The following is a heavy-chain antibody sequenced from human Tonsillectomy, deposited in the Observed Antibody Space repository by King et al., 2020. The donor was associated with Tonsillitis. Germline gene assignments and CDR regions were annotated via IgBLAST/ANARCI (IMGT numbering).Heavy chain of an antibody. D-gene: IGHD3-22*01. V-gene: IGHV1-2*02. Sequence: QLVQSGAEVKKPGASVRVSCKASGYTFTGYYMHWGRQAPGQGLEWMGWINPSTGGTNFAQKFQGRVTMTRDTSISTAYMELSRLTSDDTAVYYCARGAYYDTSDYYYSLDFWGQGTLVTVSS. CDR3: ARGAYYDTSDYYYSLDF. CDR1: GYTFTGYY. J-gene: IGHJ4*02. CDR2: INPSTGGT.